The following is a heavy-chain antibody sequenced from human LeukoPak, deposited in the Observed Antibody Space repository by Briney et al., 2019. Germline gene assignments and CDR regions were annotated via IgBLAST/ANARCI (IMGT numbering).Heavy chain of an antibody. Sequence: SETLSLTCTVCSGSISSSSYYWGWIRQPPGKGLEWIGSIHYSGSTYYNPSLKSRVTISVDTSKNQFSLKLSSVTAADTAVYYCARLPLLTYSSGYFHYWGPGTLVTVSS. CDR2: IHYSGST. CDR3: ARLPLLTYSSGYFHY. V-gene: IGHV4-39*01. J-gene: IGHJ4*02. D-gene: IGHD6-19*01. CDR1: SGSISSSSYY.